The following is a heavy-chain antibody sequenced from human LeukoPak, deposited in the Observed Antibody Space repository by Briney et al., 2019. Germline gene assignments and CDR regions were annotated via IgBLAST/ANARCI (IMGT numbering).Heavy chain of an antibody. CDR3: ARGRGYNAFDI. CDR1: GGSFSGYY. Sequence: SETLSLTCAVYGGSFSGYYWSWIRQPPGKGLEWIGEINHSGSTNYNPSLKSRVTMSVDTSKNQFSLKLSSVTAADTAVYYCARGRGYNAFDIWGQGTMVTVSS. CDR2: INHSGST. J-gene: IGHJ3*02. D-gene: IGHD5-18*01. V-gene: IGHV4-34*01.